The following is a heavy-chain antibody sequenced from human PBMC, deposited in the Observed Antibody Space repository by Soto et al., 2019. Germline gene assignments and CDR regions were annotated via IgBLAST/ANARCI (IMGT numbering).Heavy chain of an antibody. CDR1: GYTFTGYY. J-gene: IGHJ6*03. V-gene: IGHV1-2*04. D-gene: IGHD6-13*01. CDR2: INPNSGDT. Sequence: ASVKVSCKASGYTFTGYYMHWVRQAPGQGLEWMGWINPNSGDTNYAQKFQGWVTMTRDSSISTASMELSRLRSDDTAVYYCARGGGIAAAGPLYYYYYMDVWGKGTTVTVSS. CDR3: ARGGGIAAAGPLYYYYYMDV.